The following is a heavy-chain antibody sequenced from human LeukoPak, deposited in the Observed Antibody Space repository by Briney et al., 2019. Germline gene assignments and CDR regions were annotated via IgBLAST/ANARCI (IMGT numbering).Heavy chain of an antibody. CDR1: GGSISSYY. CDR2: IYYIGST. CDR3: ARHLVGGYYFDY. J-gene: IGHJ4*02. D-gene: IGHD2-2*01. V-gene: IGHV4-59*08. Sequence: SETLSLTCTVSGGSISSYYWSWIRQPPGKGLEWIGYIYYIGSTNYNPSLKSRVTIPVDTSKNQFSLTLSSVTAADTAVYYCARHLVGGYYFDYWGQGTLVTVSS.